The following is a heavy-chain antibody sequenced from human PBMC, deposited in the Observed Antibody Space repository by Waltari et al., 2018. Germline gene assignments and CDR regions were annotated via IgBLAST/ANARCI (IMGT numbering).Heavy chain of an antibody. CDR2: INRDGRST. Sequence: EVQLVESGGGLVQPGGSLRLSCAASGFTFTKYWMHWVRQDAGKGLMWGEHINRDGRSTTYGDSVKGRFTITRDNARDTVYLQMTSLRAEDTAVYFCVTDDPGLGLDVWGQGTTVTVSS. CDR3: VTDDPGLGLDV. D-gene: IGHD7-27*01. CDR1: GFTFTKYW. V-gene: IGHV3-74*01. J-gene: IGHJ6*02.